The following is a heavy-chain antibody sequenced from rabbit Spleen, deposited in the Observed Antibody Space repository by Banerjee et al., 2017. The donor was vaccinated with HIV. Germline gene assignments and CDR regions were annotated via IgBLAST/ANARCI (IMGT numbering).Heavy chain of an antibody. D-gene: IGHD8-1*01. Sequence: QEQLVESGGGLVQPEGSLTLTCKASGFTLSSYWMCWVRQVPGKGLEWIGTIFGGSTGTIDYASWAKGRFTISKTSSTTVTLQMTSLTAADTATYFCARDAGSGDYIDGYFNLWGQGTLVTVS. V-gene: IGHV1S45*01. CDR2: IFGGSTGTI. J-gene: IGHJ4*01. CDR1: GFTLSSYW. CDR3: ARDAGSGDYIDGYFNL.